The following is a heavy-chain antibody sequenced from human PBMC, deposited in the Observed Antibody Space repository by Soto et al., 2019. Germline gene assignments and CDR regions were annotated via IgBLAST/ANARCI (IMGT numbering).Heavy chain of an antibody. D-gene: IGHD2-15*01. Sequence: SETLSLTCTVSGGSIRSYYWSWIRQPPGKGLEWIGYIYYSGSTNYNPSLKSRVTISVDTSKNQFSLKLSSVTAADTAVYYCARYVDPFWAQRSLVPVS. CDR2: IYYSGST. J-gene: IGHJ4*02. CDR1: GGSIRSYY. V-gene: IGHV4-59*01. CDR3: ARYVDPF.